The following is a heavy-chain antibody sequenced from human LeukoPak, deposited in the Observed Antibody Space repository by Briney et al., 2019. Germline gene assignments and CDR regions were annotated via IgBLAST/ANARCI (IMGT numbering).Heavy chain of an antibody. CDR3: ARVRLDNTMNFDY. Sequence: GASVKVSCKASGYTFTSYAITWVRQAPGQGLEWMGWISASKGNTNCAQKLQGRVTMTTDASTTTAYMELRSLRSDDTAVYYCARVRLDNTMNFDYWGQGTLVTVSS. J-gene: IGHJ4*02. D-gene: IGHD3-22*01. CDR2: ISASKGNT. CDR1: GYTFTSYA. V-gene: IGHV1-18*01.